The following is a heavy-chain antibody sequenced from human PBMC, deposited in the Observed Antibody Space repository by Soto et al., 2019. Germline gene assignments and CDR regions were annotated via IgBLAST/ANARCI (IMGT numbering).Heavy chain of an antibody. J-gene: IGHJ4*02. V-gene: IGHV4-34*01. Sequence: SETLSLTCAVSGGSFRGFYWTWIRQSPGKGLEWLGDINHVGITNYNPSLKSRVSIPVDTSKNQFSLNLSSVTAADTAVYYCARSGDNFNVLDYWGQGTPVTVSS. CDR3: ARSGDNFNVLDY. CDR1: GGSFRGFY. D-gene: IGHD1-1*01. CDR2: INHVGIT.